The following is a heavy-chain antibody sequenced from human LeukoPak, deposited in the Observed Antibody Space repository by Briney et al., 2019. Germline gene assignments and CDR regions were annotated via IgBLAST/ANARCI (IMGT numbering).Heavy chain of an antibody. Sequence: GGSLRLSCAASGFTFDDYTMHWVRQAPGKGLEWVSLISWDSGSTYYADSVKGRFTISRDNSKNSLYLQMNSLRTEDTALYYCAKDSDIAVAGTSFDYWGQGTLVTVSS. D-gene: IGHD6-19*01. V-gene: IGHV3-43*01. CDR3: AKDSDIAVAGTSFDY. J-gene: IGHJ4*02. CDR1: GFTFDDYT. CDR2: ISWDSGST.